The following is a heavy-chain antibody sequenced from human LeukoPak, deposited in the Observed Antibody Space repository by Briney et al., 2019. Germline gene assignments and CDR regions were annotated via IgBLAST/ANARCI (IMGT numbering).Heavy chain of an antibody. D-gene: IGHD6-19*01. CDR3: ARNIAVAGRGDYMDV. CDR2: TYHSGST. Sequence: PSETLSLTCAVYGGSFSGHYWSWIRQSPGKGLEWIGETYHSGSTNHNPSLKNRVTISVDTSKNQFSLKLSSVTAADTAVYYCARNIAVAGRGDYMDVWGKGTTVTISS. V-gene: IGHV4-34*01. J-gene: IGHJ6*03. CDR1: GGSFSGHY.